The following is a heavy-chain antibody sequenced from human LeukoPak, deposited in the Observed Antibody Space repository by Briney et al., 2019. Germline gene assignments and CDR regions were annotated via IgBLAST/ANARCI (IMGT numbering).Heavy chain of an antibody. D-gene: IGHD3-3*01. V-gene: IGHV3-30*03. CDR1: GFTFSDYG. CDR2: TSYDGSDE. Sequence: GGSLRLSCVASGFTFSDYGMHWVRQAPGKGLEWVAATSYDGSDEYYVDSVKGRFIISRDNSKNTLYLEMKSLSSEDTAIYYCARTYTVFGAMDVWGKGTTVTVSA. CDR3: ARTYTVFGAMDV. J-gene: IGHJ6*04.